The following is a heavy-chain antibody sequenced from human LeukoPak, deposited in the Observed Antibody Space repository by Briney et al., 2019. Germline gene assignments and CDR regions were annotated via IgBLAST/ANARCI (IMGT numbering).Heavy chain of an antibody. J-gene: IGHJ4*02. CDR2: IIPILGIA. CDR3: ARVGDYGGNIGY. CDR1: VGTFSSYA. Sequence: GSSVKVSCKASVGTFSSYAISWVRQPPCQGLEWMGRIIPILGIANYAQKFQGRVTITADKSTSTAYMELSSLRSEDTAVYYCARVGDYGGNIGYWGQGTLVTVSS. V-gene: IGHV1-69*04. D-gene: IGHD4-23*01.